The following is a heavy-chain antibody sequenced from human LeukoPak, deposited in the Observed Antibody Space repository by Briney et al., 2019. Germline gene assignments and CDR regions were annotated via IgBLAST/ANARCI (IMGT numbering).Heavy chain of an antibody. J-gene: IGHJ4*02. CDR3: ARDRQYSSGFIDY. CDR2: ISSSSSYI. Sequence: NAGGSLRLSCAASGFTFSSYSMNWVRQAPGKGLEWVSSISSSSSYIYYADSVKGRFTISRDNAKNSLYLQMNSLRAEDTAVYYCARDRQYSSGFIDYWGQGTLVTVSS. CDR1: GFTFSSYS. D-gene: IGHD6-19*01. V-gene: IGHV3-21*01.